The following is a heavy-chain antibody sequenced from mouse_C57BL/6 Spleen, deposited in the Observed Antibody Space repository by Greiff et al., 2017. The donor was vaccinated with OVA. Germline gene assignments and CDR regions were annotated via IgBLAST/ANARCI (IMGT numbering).Heavy chain of an antibody. J-gene: IGHJ1*03. CDR2: IDPSDSYT. CDR1: GYTFTSYW. D-gene: IGHD1-1*01. CDR3: ARSHYYGSRATGYFDV. V-gene: IGHV1-69*01. Sequence: QVQLQQPGAELVMPGASVKLSCKASGYTFTSYWMHWVKQRPGQGLEWIGEIDPSDSYTNYNQKFKGKSTLTVDKSSSTAYMQLSSLTSEDSAVYYCARSHYYGSRATGYFDVWGTGTTVTVSS.